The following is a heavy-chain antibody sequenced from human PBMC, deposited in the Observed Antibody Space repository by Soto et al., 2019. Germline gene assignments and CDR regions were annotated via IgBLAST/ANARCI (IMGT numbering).Heavy chain of an antibody. Sequence: SETLSLTCTVSGDSVSSGDYYWTWIRQPPGKGLEWVGHIHFSGRTNYIPSLESRVTISLDTSKNQFSLKLTSVTAADTAVYYCARVPIDTYMIYWSDPWGQGTLVTVSS. CDR3: ARVPIDTYMIYWSDP. D-gene: IGHD3-16*01. V-gene: IGHV4-61*08. J-gene: IGHJ5*02. CDR1: GDSVSSGDYY. CDR2: IHFSGRT.